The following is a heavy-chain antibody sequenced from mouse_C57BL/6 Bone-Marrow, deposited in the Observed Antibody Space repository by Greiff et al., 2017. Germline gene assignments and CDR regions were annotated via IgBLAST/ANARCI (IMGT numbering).Heavy chain of an antibody. J-gene: IGHJ2*01. CDR2: IDPSDSYT. CDR1: GYTFTSYW. Sequence: QVQLQQPGAELVMPGASVKLSCKASGYTFTSYWMHWVKQRPGQGLEWIGEIDPSDSYTNYNQQFKGKSTLTVDKSSSTAYMQLSSLTSEDSAVYYCARNDYGYFDYWGQGTTLTVSS. V-gene: IGHV1-69*01. D-gene: IGHD2-4*01. CDR3: ARNDYGYFDY.